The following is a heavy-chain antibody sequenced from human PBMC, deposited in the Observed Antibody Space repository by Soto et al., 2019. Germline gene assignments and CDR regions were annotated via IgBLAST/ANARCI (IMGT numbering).Heavy chain of an antibody. J-gene: IGHJ4*02. Sequence: GASVKVSCKASGYTFTSYYVHWVRQAPGQGLEWMGCINPKTGGTNYAQKFQGRVTMTEDTSTDTAYMELSSLRSEDTAVYYCALSIAVAGFDYWGQGTQVTVSS. CDR3: ALSIAVAGFDY. D-gene: IGHD6-19*01. V-gene: IGHV1-2*02. CDR1: GYTFTSYY. CDR2: INPKTGGT.